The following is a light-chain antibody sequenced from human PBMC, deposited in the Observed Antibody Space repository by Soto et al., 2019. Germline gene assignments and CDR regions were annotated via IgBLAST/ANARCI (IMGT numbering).Light chain of an antibody. Sequence: EIVLTQSPGTLSLSPGEGATLSCRASQSVSSSYLAWYQQKPGQAPRLLIYGASSRATGIPDRFSGSGSGTDFTLTISRLESEDFAVYYCQQYSSSLPYTFGQGTRLDIK. J-gene: IGKJ2*01. CDR3: QQYSSSLPYT. V-gene: IGKV3-20*01. CDR2: GAS. CDR1: QSVSSSY.